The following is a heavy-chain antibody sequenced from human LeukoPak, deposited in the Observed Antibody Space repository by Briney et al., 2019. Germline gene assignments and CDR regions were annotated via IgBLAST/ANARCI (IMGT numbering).Heavy chain of an antibody. V-gene: IGHV5-51*01. CDR3: ARHANLDSSGWPNALDY. CDR2: IYPGDSDT. J-gene: IGHJ4*02. Sequence: GESLKISCKGSGYSFTSYWIGWVRQMPGKGVEWMGIIYPGDSDTRYSPSFQGEVTISADKSLSTAYLQWSSLKASDTAMYYCARHANLDSSGWPNALDYWGQGTLVTVSS. D-gene: IGHD6-19*01. CDR1: GYSFTSYW.